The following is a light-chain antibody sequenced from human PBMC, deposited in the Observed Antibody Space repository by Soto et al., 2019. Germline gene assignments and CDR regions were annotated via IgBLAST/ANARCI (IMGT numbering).Light chain of an antibody. V-gene: IGKV1-5*01. J-gene: IGKJ4*01. CDR3: QQYNSHLLS. CDR1: QNVNKF. Sequence: DIQMTQSPSTLPASVGDRVTITCRASQNVNKFLAWYQQKAGEVPKLLINDASNLEPGVPSRFSGSGSGAEFTLTISSLQPDDFETYYCQQYNSHLLSFGGGNKV. CDR2: DAS.